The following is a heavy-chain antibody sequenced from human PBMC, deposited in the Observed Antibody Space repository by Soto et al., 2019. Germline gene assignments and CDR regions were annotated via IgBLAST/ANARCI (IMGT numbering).Heavy chain of an antibody. CDR3: ARGLVVTPSVTYFDH. V-gene: IGHV4-59*01. D-gene: IGHD2-21*02. CDR1: GGSISSYY. CDR2: IYYSGST. J-gene: IGHJ4*02. Sequence: SETLSLTCTVSGGSISSYYWSWIRQPPGKGLEWIGYIYYSGSTNYNPSLKSRVTISVDTSKNQFSLKLSSVTAADTAVYYCARGLVVTPSVTYFDHWGQGTLVTVSS.